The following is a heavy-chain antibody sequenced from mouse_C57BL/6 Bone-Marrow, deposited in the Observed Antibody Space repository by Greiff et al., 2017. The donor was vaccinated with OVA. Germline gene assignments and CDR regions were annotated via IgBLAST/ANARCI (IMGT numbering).Heavy chain of an antibody. CDR2: IYPETGGT. V-gene: IGHV1-15*01. CDR1: GYTFTDYD. J-gene: IGHJ4*01. D-gene: IGHD1-1*01. Sequence: QVQLQQSGAELVRPGASVTLSCKASGYTFTDYDMHWVKQTPVHGLEWIGAIYPETGGTAYNQKFKGKAILPADKSSSTAYMKLSRLTSEDAAVYDCTRRLFDYGRSTWGQGTSVTVSS. CDR3: TRRLFDYGRST.